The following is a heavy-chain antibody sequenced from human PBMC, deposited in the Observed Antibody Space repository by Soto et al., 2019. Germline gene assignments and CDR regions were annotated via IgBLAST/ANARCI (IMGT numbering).Heavy chain of an antibody. J-gene: IGHJ4*02. CDR3: AKGHCSSTSCYFNCSGGSCYLDY. CDR2: ISGSGGST. D-gene: IGHD2-2*01. Sequence: EVQLLESGGGLVQPGGSLRLSCAASGFTFSSYAMSWVRQAPGKGLEWVSAISGSGGSTYYADSVKGRFTISRDNSKNKMYLQMNSLRAEDTAVYYCAKGHCSSTSCYFNCSGGSCYLDYWGQGTLVTVSS. CDR1: GFTFSSYA. V-gene: IGHV3-23*01.